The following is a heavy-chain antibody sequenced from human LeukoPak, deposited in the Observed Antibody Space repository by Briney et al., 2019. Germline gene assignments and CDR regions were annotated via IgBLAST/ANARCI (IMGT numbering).Heavy chain of an antibody. CDR3: ARENRYSSSWYVSGYYYYMDV. CDR1: GYTFTSYG. CDR2: ISAYNGNT. J-gene: IGHJ6*03. V-gene: IGHV1-18*01. D-gene: IGHD6-13*01. Sequence: ASVKVSCKASGYTFTSYGISWVRQAPGQGLEWMGWISAYNGNTNYAQKLQGRVTMTTDTSTSTAYMELRSLRSDDTAVYYCARENRYSSSWYVSGYYYYMDVWGKGTTVTVSS.